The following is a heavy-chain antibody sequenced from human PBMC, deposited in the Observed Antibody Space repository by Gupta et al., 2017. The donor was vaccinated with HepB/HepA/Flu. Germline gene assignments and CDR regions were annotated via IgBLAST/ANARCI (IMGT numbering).Heavy chain of an antibody. CDR3: ARYCSGTDCNSSFDY. V-gene: IGHV4-59*01. CDR2: IYYSGST. CDR1: ADSITGYY. D-gene: IGHD2-15*01. Sequence: QVQLQESGPGLVKPSETLSLTCTVSADSITGYYWSWIRQPPGKGLEWIGYIYYSGSTNYNPSLKSRVTISEDTSKNQFSLKLTSVNAADTAVYYCARYCSGTDCNSSFDYWGQGTLVTVSS. J-gene: IGHJ4*02.